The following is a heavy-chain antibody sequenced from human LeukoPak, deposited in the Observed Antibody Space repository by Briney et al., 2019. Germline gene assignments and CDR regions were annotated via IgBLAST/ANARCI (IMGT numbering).Heavy chain of an antibody. CDR1: GGSISSYY. CDR2: IYYSGST. Sequence: SETLSLTCTAAGGSISSYYWSWIRQPPGKGLEWLGYIYYSGSTNYNPSLKSRVTISVDTSKNQFSLKLSSVTAADTAVYYCARLRFGENYFDYWGQGTLVTVSS. V-gene: IGHV4-59*13. J-gene: IGHJ4*02. CDR3: ARLRFGENYFDY. D-gene: IGHD3-10*01.